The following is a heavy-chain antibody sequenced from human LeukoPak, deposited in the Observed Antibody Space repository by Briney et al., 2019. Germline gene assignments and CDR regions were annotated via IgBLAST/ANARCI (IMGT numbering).Heavy chain of an antibody. CDR2: INHSGNT. Sequence: PSETLSLTCAVSGGSFSGYYWNWIRQPPGKGLEWVGEINHSGNTNYNPSLKSRVTISVDTSNNQFSLKVSSVTAADTAVYYCARASAYSSSSGVNFWGQGTLVTVSS. CDR1: GGSFSGYY. CDR3: ARASAYSSSSGVNF. J-gene: IGHJ4*02. D-gene: IGHD6-6*01. V-gene: IGHV4-34*01.